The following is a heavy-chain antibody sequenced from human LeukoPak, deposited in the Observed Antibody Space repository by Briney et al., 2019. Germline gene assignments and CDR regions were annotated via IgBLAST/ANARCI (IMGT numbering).Heavy chain of an antibody. CDR2: ISVRSSYI. Sequence: GGSLRLSCAASGYTFSSYSINWVRQAPGKGLEWVSSISVRSSYIYYADSVRGRFRISRDDARDSLYLQMNSLRAEDTAVYYCVRLRRNSDTSGFYYYYDFWGQGTLVTVSS. D-gene: IGHD3-22*01. CDR1: GYTFSSYS. V-gene: IGHV3-21*01. J-gene: IGHJ4*02. CDR3: VRLRRNSDTSGFYYYYDF.